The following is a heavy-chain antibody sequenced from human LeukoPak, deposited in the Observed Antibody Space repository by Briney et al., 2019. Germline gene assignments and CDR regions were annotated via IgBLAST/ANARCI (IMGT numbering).Heavy chain of an antibody. CDR1: GGSISGSY. V-gene: IGHV4-59*01. J-gene: IGHJ4*02. CDR2: MYNSGST. Sequence: SETLSLTCTVSGGSISGSYWSWIRPPPGKGLEWIAYMYNSGSTNYNPSLKSRVTISIDTSKNQFSLKLSSLTAADTAIYYCARGIESYSDYGYWGQGILVTVSS. D-gene: IGHD4-11*01. CDR3: ARGIESYSDYGY.